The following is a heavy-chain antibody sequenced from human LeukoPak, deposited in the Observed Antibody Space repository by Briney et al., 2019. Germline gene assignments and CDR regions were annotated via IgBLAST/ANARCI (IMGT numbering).Heavy chain of an antibody. Sequence: GASVKVSCKASGYTFTGYYLHWVRQAPGQGLEWMGWINPNTGGTKYAQKFQGRVTMTRDTSISTAYVEVTRLTSDDTAVYYCARALVPAAQRLSSWGQGTLVTASS. D-gene: IGHD2-2*01. CDR2: INPNTGGT. V-gene: IGHV1-2*02. J-gene: IGHJ5*02. CDR1: GYTFTGYY. CDR3: ARALVPAAQRLSS.